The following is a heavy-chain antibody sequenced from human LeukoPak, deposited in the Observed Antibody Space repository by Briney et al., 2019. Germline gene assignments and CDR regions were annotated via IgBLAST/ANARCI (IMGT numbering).Heavy chain of an antibody. CDR3: ARDLSVRRTVETPGFDY. CDR2: ISAYNGNT. Sequence: ASVKVSCKASGYTFTSYGISWVRQAPGQGLEWMGWISAYNGNTNYAQKLQGRVTMTTDTSTSTAYMELRSLRSDDTAVYYCARDLSVRRTVETPGFDYWGQGTLVTVSS. V-gene: IGHV1-18*01. J-gene: IGHJ4*02. CDR1: GYTFTSYG. D-gene: IGHD4-23*01.